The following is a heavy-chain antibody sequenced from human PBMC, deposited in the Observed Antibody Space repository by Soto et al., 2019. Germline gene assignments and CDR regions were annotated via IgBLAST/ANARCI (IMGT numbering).Heavy chain of an antibody. CDR1: FSSYS. CDR2: IGSSSSYI. Sequence: FSSYSMNWVRQAPGKGLEWVSSIGSSSSYIYYADSVKGRFTISRDNAKNSLYLQMNSLRAEDTAVYYCARDQPGYSYGYGLGYWGQGTLVTVSS. J-gene: IGHJ4*02. V-gene: IGHV3-21*01. CDR3: ARDQPGYSYGYGLGY. D-gene: IGHD5-18*01.